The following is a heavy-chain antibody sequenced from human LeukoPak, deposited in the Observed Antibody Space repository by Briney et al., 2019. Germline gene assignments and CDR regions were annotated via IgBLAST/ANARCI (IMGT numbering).Heavy chain of an antibody. Sequence: SVKVSCKASGCTFSSYAISWVRQAPGQGLEWMGRIIPIFGIANYAQKFQGRVTITADKSTSTAYMELSSLRSEDTAVYYCARDKGAYCSGGSCYSRSDAFDIWGQGTMVTVSS. D-gene: IGHD2-15*01. V-gene: IGHV1-69*04. J-gene: IGHJ3*02. CDR1: GCTFSSYA. CDR2: IIPIFGIA. CDR3: ARDKGAYCSGGSCYSRSDAFDI.